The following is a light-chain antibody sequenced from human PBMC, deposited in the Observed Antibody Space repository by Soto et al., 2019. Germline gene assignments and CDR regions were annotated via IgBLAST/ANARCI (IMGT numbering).Light chain of an antibody. CDR2: EVT. Sequence: QSALTQPPSASGSPGQSVTISCAGSSSDIGASNSVSWYQQHPGKAPKLLISEVTKRPSGVPDRFSGSKSANTASLTISGLQADDEADYYCGSKAGSNKHVVFGGGTKLTFL. J-gene: IGLJ2*01. V-gene: IGLV2-8*01. CDR1: SSDIGASNS. CDR3: GSKAGSNKHVV.